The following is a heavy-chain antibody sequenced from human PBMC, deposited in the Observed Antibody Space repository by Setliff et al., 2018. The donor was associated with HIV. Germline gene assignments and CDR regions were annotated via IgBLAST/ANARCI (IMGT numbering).Heavy chain of an antibody. J-gene: IGHJ4*02. Sequence: ASVKVSCKASGYTLSDYYMHWVRQVPGQGLEWMGWISNYNGNRNYAQSLQGRVTMTTDTPTSTAYMELRSLRSDDTAVYYCARGRGVIKEKPFDEWGQGTLVTAPQ. CDR2: ISNYNGNR. CDR1: GYTLSDYY. V-gene: IGHV1-18*04. CDR3: ARGRGVIKEKPFDE. D-gene: IGHD3-10*01.